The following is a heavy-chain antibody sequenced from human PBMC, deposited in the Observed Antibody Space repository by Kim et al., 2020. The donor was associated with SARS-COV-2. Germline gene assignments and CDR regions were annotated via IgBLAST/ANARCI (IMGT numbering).Heavy chain of an antibody. D-gene: IGHD3-10*01. Sequence: ADSVKGRFTISRDNSKNTLYLQMNSLRAEDTAVYYCAKRSSPSDGAGDFYWGQGTLVTVSS. V-gene: IGHV3-23*01. J-gene: IGHJ4*02. CDR3: AKRSSPSDGAGDFY.